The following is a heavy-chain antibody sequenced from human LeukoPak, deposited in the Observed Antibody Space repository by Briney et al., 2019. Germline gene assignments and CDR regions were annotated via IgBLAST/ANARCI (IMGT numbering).Heavy chain of an antibody. J-gene: IGHJ3*02. V-gene: IGHV4-59*01. CDR3: ARGHVRVWGSYRPPGRAFDI. CDR1: GGSISNYY. D-gene: IGHD3-16*02. Sequence: SETLSLTCTVSGGSISNYYWSWIRQPPGKGLEWIGFIHSNGIANYNRSLNSRASISRDTSRSQVSLKLSSVTAADTAVYYCARGHVRVWGSYRPPGRAFDIWGQGTMVTVSS. CDR2: IHSNGIA.